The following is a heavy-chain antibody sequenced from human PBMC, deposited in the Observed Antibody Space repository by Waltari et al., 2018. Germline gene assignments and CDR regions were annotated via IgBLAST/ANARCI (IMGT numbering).Heavy chain of an antibody. CDR3: ATVDFIEAQVTDYWYFDL. CDR2: IYTSGRT. Sequence: QVQLQESGPGLVKPSQTLSLTCTVSGGSVTSGSYYWSWIRQPAGKGLEGIGHIYTSGRTKDNPSLKSRVTMSVDTSKNQISLRLSSVTAADTAVYYCATVDFIEAQVTDYWYFDLWGRGTLVTVSS. V-gene: IGHV4-61*02. J-gene: IGHJ2*01. D-gene: IGHD6-6*01. CDR1: GGSVTSGSYY.